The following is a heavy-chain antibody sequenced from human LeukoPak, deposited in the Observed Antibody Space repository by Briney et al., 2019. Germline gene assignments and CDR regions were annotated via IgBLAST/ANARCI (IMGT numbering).Heavy chain of an antibody. CDR3: ARDGLYTGRWYEFDY. V-gene: IGHV1-2*06. CDR1: GGTFSSYA. CDR2: INPNSGGT. D-gene: IGHD6-13*01. Sequence: GASVKVSCKASGGTFSSYAISWVRQAPGQGLEWMGRINPNSGGTNYEEKFQGRVTMTRDTSINTVYVEVSSLRSDDTAVYYCARDGLYTGRWYEFDYWGQGTLVTVSS. J-gene: IGHJ4*02.